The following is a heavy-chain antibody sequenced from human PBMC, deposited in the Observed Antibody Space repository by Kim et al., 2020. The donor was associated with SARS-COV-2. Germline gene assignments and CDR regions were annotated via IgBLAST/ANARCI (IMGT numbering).Heavy chain of an antibody. CDR1: GFTFSSYA. V-gene: IGHV3-33*06. CDR3: AKEGIAAAGNFDY. D-gene: IGHD6-13*01. Sequence: GGSLRLSCAASGFTFSSYAMHWVRQAPGKGLEWVAVIWYDGSNKYYADSVKGRFTISRDNSKNTLYLQMNSLRAEDTAVYYCAKEGIAAAGNFDYWGQGTLVTVSS. J-gene: IGHJ4*02. CDR2: IWYDGSNK.